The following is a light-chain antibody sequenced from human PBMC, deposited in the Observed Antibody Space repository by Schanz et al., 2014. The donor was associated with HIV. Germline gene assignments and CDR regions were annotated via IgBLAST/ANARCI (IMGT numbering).Light chain of an antibody. J-gene: IGLJ2*01. CDR1: SSDVGGYNY. CDR3: TSYAGRNNVV. V-gene: IGLV2-8*01. CDR2: EVY. Sequence: QSALTQPRSVSGSPGQSVTISCIGTSSDVGGYNYVSWYQQHPGKAPKLMIYEVYNRPSGVPDRFSGSKSGNTASLIVSGLQADDEADYYCTSYAGRNNVVFGGGTKLTVL.